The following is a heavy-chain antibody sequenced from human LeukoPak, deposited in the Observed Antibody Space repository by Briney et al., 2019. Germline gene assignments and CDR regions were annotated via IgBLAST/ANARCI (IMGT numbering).Heavy chain of an antibody. CDR1: GYSFTSYW. CDR3: ARLGDDDFWSGYRSGGGFDP. V-gene: IGHV5-51*01. Sequence: GESLKISCKGSGYSFTSYWIGWVRQMPGKGLEWMGIIYPGDSDTRYSPSFQGQVTISADKSISTAYLQWSSLKASDTAMYYCARLGDDDFWSGYRSGGGFDPWGQGTLVTVSS. J-gene: IGHJ5*02. D-gene: IGHD3-3*01. CDR2: IYPGDSDT.